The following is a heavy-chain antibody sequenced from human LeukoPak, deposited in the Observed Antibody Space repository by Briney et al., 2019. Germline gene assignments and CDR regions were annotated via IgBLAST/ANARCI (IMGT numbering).Heavy chain of an antibody. D-gene: IGHD3-3*01. J-gene: IGHJ6*03. Sequence: GGSLRLSCAASGLSFSSYSMNWVRQAPGKGLEWVSSISSSSSYIYYADSVKGRFTISRDNAKNSLYLQMNSLRAEDTAVYYCARDPGYDFWSGYYRYYYYYMDVWGKGTTVTVSS. CDR1: GLSFSSYS. V-gene: IGHV3-21*01. CDR3: ARDPGYDFWSGYYRYYYYYMDV. CDR2: ISSSSSYI.